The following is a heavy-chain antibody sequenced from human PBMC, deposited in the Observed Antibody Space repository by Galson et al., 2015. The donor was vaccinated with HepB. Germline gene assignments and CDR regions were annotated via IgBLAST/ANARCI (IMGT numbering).Heavy chain of an antibody. V-gene: IGHV1-24*01. CDR2: FDPEDGET. CDR3: ATWGNYYDSSGYPYYFDY. J-gene: IGHJ4*02. D-gene: IGHD3-22*01. CDR1: GYTLTELS. Sequence: SVKVSCKVSGYTLTELSMHWVRQAPGKGLEWMGGFDPEDGETIYAQKFQGRVTMTEDTSTDTAYMELSSLRSEDTAVYYCATWGNYYDSSGYPYYFDYWGQGTLVTVSS.